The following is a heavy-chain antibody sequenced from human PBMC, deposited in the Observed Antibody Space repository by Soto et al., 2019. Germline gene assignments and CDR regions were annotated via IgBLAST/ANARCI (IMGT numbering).Heavy chain of an antibody. D-gene: IGHD2-2*01. J-gene: IGHJ6*02. Sequence: SETLSLTCTVSGGSISSGDYYWSWIRQPPGKGLEWIGYIYYSGSTYYNPSLKSRVTISVDTSKNQFSLKLSSVTAADTAVYYCARGPLLVPAANDYYYGMDVWGQGTTGTVSS. CDR3: ARGPLLVPAANDYYYGMDV. V-gene: IGHV4-30-4*01. CDR1: GGSISSGDYY. CDR2: IYYSGST.